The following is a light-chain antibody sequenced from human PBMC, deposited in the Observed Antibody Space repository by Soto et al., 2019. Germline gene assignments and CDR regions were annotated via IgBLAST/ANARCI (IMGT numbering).Light chain of an antibody. V-gene: IGKV1-5*03. J-gene: IGKJ1*01. Sequence: PSTLSASVGDRVTITCRASQSISTWLAWYQQKPGTAPKLLIYKASTLDSGVPSRFSGSGSGTEFNLTISSLQPEDFATYYCQQYNSFIWTFGRGTKVDIK. CDR2: KAS. CDR1: QSISTW. CDR3: QQYNSFIWT.